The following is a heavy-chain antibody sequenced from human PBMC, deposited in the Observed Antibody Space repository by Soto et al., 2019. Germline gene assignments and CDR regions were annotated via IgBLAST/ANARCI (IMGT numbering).Heavy chain of an antibody. J-gene: IGHJ4*02. D-gene: IGHD2-15*01. CDR2: ISWNSNII. CDR1: GFSFDDYA. V-gene: IGHV3-9*01. CDR3: AKGVPDGFCSGGRCYFAY. Sequence: EVQLVESGGGLVQPGRSLSLSCAASGFSFDDYAMHWVRRVPGKGLEWVSSISWNSNIIGYAYSVKGRFTISSDNAKNSLYLQMNGLRPEDTALYSCAKGVPDGFCSGGRCYFAYWGQGTLVTVSS.